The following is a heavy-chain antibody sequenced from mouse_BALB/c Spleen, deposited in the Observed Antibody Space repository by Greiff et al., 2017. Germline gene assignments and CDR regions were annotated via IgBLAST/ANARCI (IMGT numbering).Heavy chain of an antibody. CDR2: INPSTGYT. CDR3: ARMITTEDAMDD. CDR1: GYTFTSYW. Sequence: VQLQQSGAELAKPGASVKMSCKASGYTFTSYWMHWVKQRPGQGLEWIGYINPSTGYTEYNQKFKDKATLTADKSSSTAYMQLSSLTSEDSAVYYCARMITTEDAMDDWGQGTSVTVSS. D-gene: IGHD2-4*01. J-gene: IGHJ4*01. V-gene: IGHV1-7*01.